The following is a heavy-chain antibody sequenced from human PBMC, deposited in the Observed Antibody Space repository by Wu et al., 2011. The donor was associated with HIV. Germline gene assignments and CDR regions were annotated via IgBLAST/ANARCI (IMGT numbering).Heavy chain of an antibody. CDR3: ARDPPGYPYFFDY. CDR1: GYTFTSYG. V-gene: IGHV1-18*01. J-gene: IGHJ4*02. CDR2: ISAYNGDI. Sequence: QVQLVQSGAEVKKPGASVKVSCKASGYTFTSYGITWVRQAPGQGLEWMGWISAYNGDINYAQKLQGRVTMTTDRTTTTAYMELRSLRSDDTAVYFCARDPPGYPYFFDYWGQGPWSPSPQ. D-gene: IGHD5-12*01.